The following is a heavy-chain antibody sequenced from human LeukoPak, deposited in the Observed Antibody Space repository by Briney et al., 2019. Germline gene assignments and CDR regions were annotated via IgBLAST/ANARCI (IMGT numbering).Heavy chain of an antibody. J-gene: IGHJ6*02. Sequence: GGSLRLSCAASGFTFSDYYMSWIRQAPGKGLEWVSYISSSGSTIYYADSVKGRFTISRDNAKNSLYLQMNSLRAEDTAVYYCARDPMVPANYYYGMDVWGQGTTVTVSS. V-gene: IGHV3-11*01. CDR1: GFTFSDYY. CDR2: ISSSGSTI. D-gene: IGHD2-2*01. CDR3: ARDPMVPANYYYGMDV.